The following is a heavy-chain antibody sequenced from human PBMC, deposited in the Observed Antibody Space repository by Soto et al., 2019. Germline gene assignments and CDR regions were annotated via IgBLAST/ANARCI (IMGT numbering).Heavy chain of an antibody. J-gene: IGHJ4*02. D-gene: IGHD6-13*01. V-gene: IGHV6-1*01. Sequence: SQTLSLTCAISGDSVSSNSAAWNWIRQSPSRGLEWLGRTFYRSQWFNDYAQSVKSRIIINPDTSKNQFSLQLNSVTPDDTAVYYCAREGSSSWLYFFDYWGQGTLVTVSS. CDR3: AREGSSSWLYFFDY. CDR1: GDSVSSNSAA. CDR2: TFYRSQWFN.